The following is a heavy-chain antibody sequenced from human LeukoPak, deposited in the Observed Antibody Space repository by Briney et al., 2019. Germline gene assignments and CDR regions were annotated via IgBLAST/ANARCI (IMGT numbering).Heavy chain of an antibody. V-gene: IGHV1-69*04. CDR3: AREDSSGLSAFDI. CDR1: GGTFSSYA. J-gene: IGHJ3*02. CDR2: IIPILGIA. Sequence: GAPVKVSCKASGGTFSSYAISWVRQAPGQGLEWMGRIIPILGIANYAQKFQGRVTITADKSTSTAYMELSSLRSEDTAVYYCAREDSSGLSAFDIWGQGTMVTVSS. D-gene: IGHD3-22*01.